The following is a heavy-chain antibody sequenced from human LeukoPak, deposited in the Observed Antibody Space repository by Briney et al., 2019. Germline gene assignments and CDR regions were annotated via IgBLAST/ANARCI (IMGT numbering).Heavy chain of an antibody. Sequence: GASVKVSFKASGYTFINHQMHWVRQAPGQGLEWMGIINPSGVSTNYAQKFQGKVTITRDMSTSTVYMELSSLRSEDTAVYYCARGPWIYSGYPSYYFDYWAQGTLVTVSS. V-gene: IGHV1-46*01. CDR2: INPSGVST. CDR3: ARGPWIYSGYPSYYFDY. CDR1: GYTFINHQ. D-gene: IGHD5-12*01. J-gene: IGHJ4*02.